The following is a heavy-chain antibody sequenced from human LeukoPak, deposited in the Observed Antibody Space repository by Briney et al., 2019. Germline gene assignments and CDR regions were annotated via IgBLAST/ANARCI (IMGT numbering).Heavy chain of an antibody. CDR3: ARVVGRNWYLDL. V-gene: IGHV3-23*01. D-gene: IGHD1-14*01. CDR1: GFTFSSYD. CDR2: IYGRGGTT. Sequence: PGGSLRLSRGASGFTFSSYDMTWVRQAPGKGLEWVSGIYGRGGTTYYADSVKGRFIVSRDNSKNSLSLQMNSLRAEDTAVYYCARVVGRNWYLDLWGRGTQVTVSS. J-gene: IGHJ2*01.